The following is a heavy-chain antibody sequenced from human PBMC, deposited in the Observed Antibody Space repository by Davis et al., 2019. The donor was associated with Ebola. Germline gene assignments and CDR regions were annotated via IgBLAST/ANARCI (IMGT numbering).Heavy chain of an antibody. Sequence: GGSLRLSCAASGFTFTSYGMHCVRQAPGKGLAWVATMRYEGSKNYYGDPVKGRFTISRDNSKNTLHLQMNSLTNDDTAVYYCVRVGGEYCSSSSCYFDYWGQGTLVTVSS. V-gene: IGHV3-30*02. CDR2: MRYEGSKN. J-gene: IGHJ4*02. CDR1: GFTFTSYG. CDR3: VRVGGEYCSSSSCYFDY. D-gene: IGHD2-2*01.